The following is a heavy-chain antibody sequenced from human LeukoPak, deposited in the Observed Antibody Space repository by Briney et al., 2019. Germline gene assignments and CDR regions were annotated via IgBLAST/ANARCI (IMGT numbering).Heavy chain of an antibody. J-gene: IGHJ4*02. D-gene: IGHD5-12*01. Sequence: GGSLRLSCAASGFTFSSYWMNWVRQAPGKGLEWVSAISGSGGSTYYADSVKGRFTISRDNAKNSLYLQMNSLRAEDTAVYYCAREEPTTFDYWGQGTLVTVSS. CDR1: GFTFSSYW. V-gene: IGHV3-23*01. CDR3: AREEPTTFDY. CDR2: ISGSGGST.